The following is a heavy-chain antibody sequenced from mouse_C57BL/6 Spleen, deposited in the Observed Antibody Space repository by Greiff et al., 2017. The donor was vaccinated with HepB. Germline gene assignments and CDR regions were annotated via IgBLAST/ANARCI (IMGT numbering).Heavy chain of an antibody. Sequence: EVQGVESGGGLVQPKGSLKLSCAASGFSFNTYAMNWVRQAPGKGLEWVARIRSKSNNYATYYADSVKDRFTISRDDSESMLYLQMNNLKTEDTAMYYCVRHLTTGYFDYWGQGTTLTVSS. CDR1: GFSFNTYA. D-gene: IGHD1-1*01. CDR2: IRSKSNNYAT. J-gene: IGHJ2*01. CDR3: VRHLTTGYFDY. V-gene: IGHV10-1*01.